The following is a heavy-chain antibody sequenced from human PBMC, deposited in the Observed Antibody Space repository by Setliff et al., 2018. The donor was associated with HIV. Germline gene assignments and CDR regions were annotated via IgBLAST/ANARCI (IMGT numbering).Heavy chain of an antibody. J-gene: IGHJ4*02. CDR3: VRRVSHGSQPSYFDY. CDR2: IYHSGFT. V-gene: IGHV4-4*02. CDR1: GFTFRNAW. D-gene: IGHD3-10*01. Sequence: PSETLSLSCAASGFTFRNAWMSWVRQAPGKGLEWIGDIYHSGFTIYNPSLKSRVTLSLDTSKNQFSLKLSSVTAADTAVYFCVRRVSHGSQPSYFDYWGQGTLVTSPQ.